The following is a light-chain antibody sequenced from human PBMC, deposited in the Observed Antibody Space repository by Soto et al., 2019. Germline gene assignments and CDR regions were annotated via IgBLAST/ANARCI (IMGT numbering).Light chain of an antibody. CDR3: SSYTSSNPSV. CDR2: DVS. V-gene: IGLV2-14*03. J-gene: IGLJ1*01. Sequence: QSALTQPASVSGSPGQSITISCTGTISDVSGYNFVSWYQQYPRKAPKLMIYDVSNRPSGVSNRFSGSKSGNTASLTISGLQAEDEADYYCSSYTSSNPSVFGAGTKVTVL. CDR1: ISDVSGYNF.